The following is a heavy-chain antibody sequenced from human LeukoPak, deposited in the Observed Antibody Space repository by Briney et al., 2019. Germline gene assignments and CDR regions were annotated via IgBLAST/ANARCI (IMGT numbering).Heavy chain of an antibody. Sequence: SETLSLTCTVSGGSISSYYWSWIRQPPGKGLEWIGEIYHSGSTNYNPSLKSRVTISLDKSKNQFSLKLSSVTAADTAVYYCARLNYPDYYYYGMDVWGQGTTVTVSS. CDR1: GGSISSYY. V-gene: IGHV4-59*12. D-gene: IGHD4-11*01. J-gene: IGHJ6*02. CDR2: IYHSGST. CDR3: ARLNYPDYYYYGMDV.